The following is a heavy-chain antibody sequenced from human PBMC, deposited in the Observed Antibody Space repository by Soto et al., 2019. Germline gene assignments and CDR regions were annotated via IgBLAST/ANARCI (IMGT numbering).Heavy chain of an antibody. J-gene: IGHJ5*02. D-gene: IGHD1-7*01. Sequence: SETLSLTCTVSGGSVSSGSYYWSWIRQPPGKGLEWIGYIYYSGSTNYNPSLKSRVTISVDTSKNQFSLKLSSVTAADTAVYYCARAELGYNWFDPWGQGTRVTVSS. CDR3: ARAELGYNWFDP. CDR1: GGSVSSGSYY. V-gene: IGHV4-61*01. CDR2: IYYSGST.